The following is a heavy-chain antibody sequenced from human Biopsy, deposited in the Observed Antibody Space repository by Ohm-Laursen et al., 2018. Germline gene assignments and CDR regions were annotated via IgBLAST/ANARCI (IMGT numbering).Heavy chain of an antibody. CDR1: GGTFSNYA. V-gene: IGHV1-69*10. CDR2: IIAVSGLV. Sequence: ASVKVSCKASGGTFSNYAISWVRQAPGEGLEWMGGIIAVSGLVNYAPKFQDRVSITADKSTTTAYMELSNLKSEDTAVYYCATPFQYYDSWGGYPPFDHWGQGTLVTVSS. D-gene: IGHD3-3*01. J-gene: IGHJ4*02. CDR3: ATPFQYYDSWGGYPPFDH.